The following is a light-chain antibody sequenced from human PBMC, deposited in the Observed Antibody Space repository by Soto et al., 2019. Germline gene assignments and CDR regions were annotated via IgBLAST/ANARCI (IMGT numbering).Light chain of an antibody. CDR2: EVS. Sequence: QSALTQPASVSGSPGQSITISCTGTSSDVGSSNFVSWYQQHPGKAPKLMIYEVSNRPSGVSNRFSGSKSGNTASLTISGLLPEDEADYSCSSYSSSSSLIFGGGTKLTVL. CDR1: SSDVGSSNF. J-gene: IGLJ2*01. V-gene: IGLV2-14*01. CDR3: SSYSSSSSLI.